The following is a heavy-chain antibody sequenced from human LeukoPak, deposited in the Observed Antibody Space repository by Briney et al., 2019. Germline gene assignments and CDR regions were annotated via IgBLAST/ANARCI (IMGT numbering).Heavy chain of an antibody. CDR1: GFTFSSYE. J-gene: IGHJ4*02. CDR3: ARDYGGSSPFDY. D-gene: IGHD4-23*01. CDR2: IRSSDNTI. Sequence: PGRSLRLSCAASGFTFSSYEMHWVRQAPGKGLEWVSYIRSSDNTIYYAYSVKGRFTISRDNAKNSLYLQMNSLRAEDTAVYYCARDYGGSSPFDYWGQGTLVTVSS. V-gene: IGHV3-48*03.